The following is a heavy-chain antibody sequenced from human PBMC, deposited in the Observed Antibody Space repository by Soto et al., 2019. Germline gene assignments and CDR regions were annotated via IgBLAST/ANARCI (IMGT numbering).Heavy chain of an antibody. CDR1: GGTFSSYS. D-gene: IGHD3-22*01. CDR3: ARMWVYDSSGYYYDY. Sequence: SVKVSCKASGGTFSSYSISWVRQAPGQGLEWMGGIIPIFGTANYAQKFQGRVTIIADESTSTAYMELSSLRSEDTAVYYCARMWVYDSSGYYYDYWGQGTLVTVSS. J-gene: IGHJ4*02. CDR2: IIPIFGTA. V-gene: IGHV1-69*13.